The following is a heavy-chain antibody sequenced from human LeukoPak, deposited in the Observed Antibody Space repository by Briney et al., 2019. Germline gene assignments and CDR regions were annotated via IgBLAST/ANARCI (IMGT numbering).Heavy chain of an antibody. J-gene: IGHJ4*02. Sequence: AAGNVSLYGAGYTFTSYGISWVRQAPGQGLEWMGCISTYNGNTNYAQKIQGRVTMTTDTSTSTAYIELRSLRSDDTAVYYCARDPVAYYDYVWGSYRWDYYFDCWGQGTLVTVSS. CDR1: GYTFTSYG. CDR2: ISTYNGNT. CDR3: ARDPVAYYDYVWGSYRWDYYFDC. V-gene: IGHV1-18*01. D-gene: IGHD3-16*02.